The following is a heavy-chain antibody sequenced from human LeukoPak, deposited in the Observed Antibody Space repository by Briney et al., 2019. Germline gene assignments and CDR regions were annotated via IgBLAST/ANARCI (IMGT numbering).Heavy chain of an antibody. CDR2: IYSGGST. Sequence: GGSLRLSCAASGFTVSSNYMSWVRQAPGKGLEWVSVIYSGGSTYYADSVKGRYTISRDNSKNTLYLQMNSLRAEDTAVYYCARRERFSVLNWGQGTLVTVSS. CDR3: ARRERFSVLN. V-gene: IGHV3-66*04. CDR1: GFTVSSNY. J-gene: IGHJ4*02. D-gene: IGHD3-3*01.